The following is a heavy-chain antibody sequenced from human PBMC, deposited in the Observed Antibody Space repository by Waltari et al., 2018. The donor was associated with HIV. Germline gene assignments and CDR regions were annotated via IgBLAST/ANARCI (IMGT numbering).Heavy chain of an antibody. D-gene: IGHD2-21*02. J-gene: IGHJ1*01. CDR3: VLGMVVTATHEYSQH. CDR1: GFGFTPYW. V-gene: IGHV5-51*03. CDR2: SYPGDSDT. Sequence: EVQLVQSGAEVKKPGESLKLSCQGSGFGFTPYWIGWVRQMPGKGLEWMAISYPGDSDTRYSPSFQGQVTISADKSISTAYLQWSSLKASDTAMYYCVLGMVVTATHEYSQHWGQGTLVTVSS.